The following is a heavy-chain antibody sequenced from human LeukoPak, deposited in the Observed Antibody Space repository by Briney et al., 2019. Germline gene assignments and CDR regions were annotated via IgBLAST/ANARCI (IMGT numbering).Heavy chain of an antibody. V-gene: IGHV4-31*03. CDR1: GASISSGGYY. D-gene: IGHD6-19*01. CDR3: ARVLTALYSSGWFDP. Sequence: SETLSLTCTVSGASISSGGYYWSWIRQHPGKGLEWIGYIYYSGTTYYNPSLKSRVTISVDTSENQFSLKLTSVTAADTAVYYCARVLTALYSSGWFDPWGQGTLVTVSS. J-gene: IGHJ5*02. CDR2: IYYSGTT.